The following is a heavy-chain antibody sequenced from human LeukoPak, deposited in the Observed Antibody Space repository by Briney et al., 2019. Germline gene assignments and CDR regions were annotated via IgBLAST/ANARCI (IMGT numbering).Heavy chain of an antibody. CDR2: ISSSGATK. CDR3: ARDRDIAAAGLFDY. Sequence: PGGSLRLSCAASGFTFSSFEMNWVRQAPGKGLEWVSYISSSGATKYYADSVKGRFTISRDNAKNSLYLQMNSLRAEDTALYYCARDRDIAAAGLFDYWGQGTLVTVSS. V-gene: IGHV3-48*03. CDR1: GFTFSSFE. J-gene: IGHJ4*02. D-gene: IGHD6-13*01.